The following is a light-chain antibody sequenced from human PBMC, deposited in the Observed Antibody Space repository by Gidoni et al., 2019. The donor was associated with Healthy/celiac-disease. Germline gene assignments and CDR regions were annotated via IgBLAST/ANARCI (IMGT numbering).Light chain of an antibody. CDR3: QVWDSSSDSVV. J-gene: IGLJ2*01. CDR2: DDS. CDR1: NIGSKR. V-gene: IGLV3-21*02. Sequence: SHVLTQPHPVSVAPGQTARTTCGGNNIGSKRVHWYQQKPGQAPVLVVYDDSDRPPGIPERFSGSNSGNTATLTISRVEAGDEADYYCQVWDSSSDSVVFGGGTKLTVL.